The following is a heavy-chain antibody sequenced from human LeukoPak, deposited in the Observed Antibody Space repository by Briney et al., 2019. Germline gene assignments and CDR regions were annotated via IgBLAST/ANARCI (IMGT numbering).Heavy chain of an antibody. V-gene: IGHV4-4*09. CDR2: IYTSGST. D-gene: IGHD6-13*01. CDR3: ARRGHNIAAAGTSYWYFDL. J-gene: IGHJ2*01. Sequence: SETLSLTCTVSGGSISSYYWSWIRQPPGKGLEWIGYIYTSGSTNYNPSLKSRVTISVDTSKNQFFLKLSSVTAADTAVYYCARRGHNIAAAGTSYWYFDLWGRGTLVTVSS. CDR1: GGSISSYY.